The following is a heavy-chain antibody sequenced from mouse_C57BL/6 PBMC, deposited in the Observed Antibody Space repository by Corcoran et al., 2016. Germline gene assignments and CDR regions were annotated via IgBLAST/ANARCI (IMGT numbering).Heavy chain of an antibody. V-gene: IGHV3-6*01. D-gene: IGHD3-1*01. CDR3: ARDREGP. J-gene: IGHJ3*01. Sequence: DVQLQESGPGLVKPSQSLSLTCSVTGYSITSGYYWNWIRQFPGNKLEWMGYISYDGSNNYNPSLKNRISITRDTSKNQFFLKLNSVTTEDTATYYCARDREGPWGQGTLVTVSA. CDR1: GYSITSGYY. CDR2: ISYDGSN.